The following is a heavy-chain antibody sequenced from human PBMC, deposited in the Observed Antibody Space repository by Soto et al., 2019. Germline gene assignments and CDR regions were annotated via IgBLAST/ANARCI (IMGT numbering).Heavy chain of an antibody. CDR3: ARDALYDYGESFDY. Sequence: GGSLRLSCAASGFTFSTYEMNWVRQAPGQGLEWVSYISSSGSTIYYADSVKGRFTISRDNAKNSLYLQMNSLRAEDTAVYYCARDALYDYGESFDYWGQGTLVTVSS. CDR2: ISSSGSTI. V-gene: IGHV3-48*03. CDR1: GFTFSTYE. J-gene: IGHJ4*02. D-gene: IGHD4-17*01.